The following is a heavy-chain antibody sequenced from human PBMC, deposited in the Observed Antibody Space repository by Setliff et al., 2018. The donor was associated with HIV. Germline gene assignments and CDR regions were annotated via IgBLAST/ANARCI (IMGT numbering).Heavy chain of an antibody. CDR3: ARTKGGSKHGSFWDS. CDR1: GGSISSFNW. Sequence: PSETLSLTCDVSGGSISSFNWWSWVRQPPGKGLEWIGEAYHRGNTNYNPSLESRVSISVDLSKNQFSLKLNSVTVADTAVYYCARTKGGSKHGSFWDSWGQGILVTVSS. J-gene: IGHJ5*02. V-gene: IGHV4-4*02. CDR2: AYHRGNT. D-gene: IGHD3-10*01.